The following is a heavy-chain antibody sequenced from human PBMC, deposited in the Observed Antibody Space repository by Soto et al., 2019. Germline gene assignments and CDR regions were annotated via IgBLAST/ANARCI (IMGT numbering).Heavy chain of an antibody. V-gene: IGHV3-74*01. CDR3: ARSLPGTYGAFDL. CDR1: EFAFRSYW. J-gene: IGHJ3*01. D-gene: IGHD1-7*01. Sequence: EMQLVDSGGGLVQPGGSLRLSCAASEFAFRSYWMHWVRQSPGKGLVWVSRISGDGSSTNYADSVKGRFTISRDNAKNTVYLQIDSLRAADTAVYYCARSLPGTYGAFDLWGQGTMVTVSS. CDR2: ISGDGSST.